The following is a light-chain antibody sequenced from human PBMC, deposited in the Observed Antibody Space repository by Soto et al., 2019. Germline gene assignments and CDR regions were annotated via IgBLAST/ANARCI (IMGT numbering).Light chain of an antibody. J-gene: IGKJ5*01. CDR1: QPVSSGY. Sequence: TLSFPLRESATLSCMAIQPVSSGYLVWYQHKAGQAPRLLIYAASTRATGIPDRFSGSGSGTDFTLTITRLEPEDFAVYYCQHYGSSPPFPFGQVRRLAIK. V-gene: IGKV3-20*01. CDR3: QHYGSSPPFP. CDR2: AAS.